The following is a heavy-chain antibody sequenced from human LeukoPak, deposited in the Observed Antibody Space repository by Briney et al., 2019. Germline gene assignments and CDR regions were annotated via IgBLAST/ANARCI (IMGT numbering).Heavy chain of an antibody. CDR1: GGSISSYY. J-gene: IGHJ4*02. CDR3: AGSYARGGVDY. V-gene: IGHV4-4*09. CDR2: IYTSGST. Sequence: PSETLSLTCTVSGGSISSYYWSWIRQPPGKGLEWIGYIYTSGSTNYNPSLKSRVTISVDTSKNQFSLKLSSVTAADTAAYYCAGSYARGGVDYWGQGTLVTVSS. D-gene: IGHD1-26*01.